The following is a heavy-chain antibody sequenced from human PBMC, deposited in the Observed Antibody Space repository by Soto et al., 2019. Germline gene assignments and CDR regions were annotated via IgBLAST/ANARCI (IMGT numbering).Heavy chain of an antibody. V-gene: IGHV1-69*12. D-gene: IGHD1-26*01. CDR2: IIPIFGTA. CDR3: VLMGATAKNFDY. J-gene: IGHJ4*02. CDR1: GGTFSSYA. Sequence: QVELVQSGAEVKKPGSAVKVSCKASGGTFSSYAISWVRQAPGQGLEWMGGIIPIFGTANYAQKFQGRVTITEDESTSTAYMELSSLRSEDTAVYYCVLMGATAKNFDYWGQRTLVTVSS.